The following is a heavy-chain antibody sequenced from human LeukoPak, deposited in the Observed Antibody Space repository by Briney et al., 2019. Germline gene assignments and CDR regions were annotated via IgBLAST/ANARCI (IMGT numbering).Heavy chain of an antibody. CDR1: GGSISTYY. D-gene: IGHD4-17*01. J-gene: IGHJ4*02. Sequence: PSETLSLTCTVSGGSISTYYWSWIRQPAGKGLEWVGQIYTSGSTNYNPFLKSRVTISVDKSKNQLSLKLSSVTAADTAVYYCQAVTTTYSDYWDQGTLVTVSS. CDR3: QAVTTTYSDY. V-gene: IGHV4-4*07. CDR2: IYTSGST.